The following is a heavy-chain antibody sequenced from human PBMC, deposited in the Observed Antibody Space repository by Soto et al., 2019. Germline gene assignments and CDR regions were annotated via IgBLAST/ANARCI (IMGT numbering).Heavy chain of an antibody. J-gene: IGHJ6*03. V-gene: IGHV1-58*02. CDR2: IVVGSGNT. Sequence: SVKVSCKASGFTFTSSAMQWVRQARGQRLEWIGWIVVGSGNTNYAQKFQERVTITRDMSTSTAYMELSSLRSEGTAVYYCAAEVPPCYYYYMDVWGKGTTVTVSS. CDR3: AAEVPPCYYYYMDV. CDR1: GFTFTSSA.